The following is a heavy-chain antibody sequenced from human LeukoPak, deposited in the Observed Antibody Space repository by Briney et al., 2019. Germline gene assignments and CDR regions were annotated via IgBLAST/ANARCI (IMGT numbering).Heavy chain of an antibody. J-gene: IGHJ4*02. V-gene: IGHV4-34*01. CDR3: ARRWSGFSRGVDY. CDR1: GGSFSGYY. CDR2: INHSGSN. D-gene: IGHD3-3*01. Sequence: SETLSLTCAVYGGSFSGYYWSWIRQPPGKGLEWIGEINHSGSNNYNPSLKSRVTISVDTSKNQFSLKLSAVAAAATAVYSGARRWSGFSRGVDYWGEGTLVTVSS.